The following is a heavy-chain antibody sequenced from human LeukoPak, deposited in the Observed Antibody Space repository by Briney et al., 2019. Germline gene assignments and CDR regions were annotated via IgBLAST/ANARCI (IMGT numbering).Heavy chain of an antibody. CDR3: GRDLVTAPYNWFDP. Sequence: SETLSLTCTVSGGSISSGDYYWSWIRQPAGKGLEWIGRIYTSGSTNYNPSLGSRVTVSIDTSKNQFSLKLSSVTAADTAVYYCGRDLVTAPYNWFDPWGQGTLVTVSS. CDR2: IYTSGST. V-gene: IGHV4-61*02. CDR1: GGSISSGDYY. J-gene: IGHJ5*02. D-gene: IGHD2-21*02.